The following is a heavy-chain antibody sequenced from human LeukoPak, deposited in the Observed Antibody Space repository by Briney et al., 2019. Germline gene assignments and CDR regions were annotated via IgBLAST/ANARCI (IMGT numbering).Heavy chain of an antibody. CDR2: ISYDGSNK. CDR1: GFTFSTYA. CDR3: AKTERDIVVVPDAIFDY. J-gene: IGHJ4*02. Sequence: PGKSLRLSCAASGFTFSTYAMHWVRQAPGKGLEWVTVISYDGSNKYYADSVKGRFTISRDNSNNTLYLQMNSLRAEDTAVYYCAKTERDIVVVPDAIFDYWGQGTLVTVSS. D-gene: IGHD2-2*01. V-gene: IGHV3-30*18.